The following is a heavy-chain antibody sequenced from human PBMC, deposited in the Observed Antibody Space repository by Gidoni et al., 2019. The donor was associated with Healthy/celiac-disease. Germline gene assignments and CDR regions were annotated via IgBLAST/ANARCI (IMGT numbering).Heavy chain of an antibody. V-gene: IGHV3-23*01. Sequence: EVQLLESGGGLVQPGGSLSLSCAASGFPFSSSAMSWVRQAPGKGLGWVSAISGSGGSTYYADSVKSRFTISRDNSKNTLYLQMNSLRAEDTAVYYCAKDLSLGYCSGGSCRGDYWGQGTLVTVSS. CDR1: GFPFSSSA. D-gene: IGHD2-15*01. J-gene: IGHJ4*02. CDR2: ISGSGGST. CDR3: AKDLSLGYCSGGSCRGDY.